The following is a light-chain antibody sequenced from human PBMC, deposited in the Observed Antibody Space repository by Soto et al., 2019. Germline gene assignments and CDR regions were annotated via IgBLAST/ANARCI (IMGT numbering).Light chain of an antibody. V-gene: IGKV1-39*01. J-gene: IGKJ2*01. CDR2: AAS. Sequence: DIQMTQSPSSLSASVGDRATITCRASQSISTNLSWYQQKPGKAPQLLIYAASSLQSGVPSRFSGGGSGTDFTLTITSLQPDDFAFYYCQQNSTTLYTFGQGTNLEIK. CDR3: QQNSTTLYT. CDR1: QSISTN.